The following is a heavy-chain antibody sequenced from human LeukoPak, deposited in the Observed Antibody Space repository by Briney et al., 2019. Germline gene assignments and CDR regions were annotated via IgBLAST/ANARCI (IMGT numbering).Heavy chain of an antibody. V-gene: IGHV3-23*01. CDR3: AKGGYYDSSGAPIAFDI. Sequence: GGSLRLSCAASRFTFNNYAMSWVRQAPGKGLEWVSGISGSGGSTYYADSVKGRFTISRDNSKNTLYLQMNSLRAEDTAVYYCAKGGYYDSSGAPIAFDIWGQGTMVTVSS. CDR1: RFTFNNYA. CDR2: ISGSGGST. J-gene: IGHJ3*02. D-gene: IGHD3-22*01.